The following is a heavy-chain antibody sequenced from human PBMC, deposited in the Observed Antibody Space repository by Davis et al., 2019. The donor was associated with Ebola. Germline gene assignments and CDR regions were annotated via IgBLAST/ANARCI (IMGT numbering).Heavy chain of an antibody. CDR2: ISGSGGST. Sequence: GESLKISCAASGFTFSSYAMSWVRQAPGKGLKWVSAISGSGGSTYYADSVKGRFTISRDNSKNTLYLQMNSLRAEDTAVYYCAGNYDILTGTPFDYWGQGTLVTVSS. V-gene: IGHV3-23*01. CDR3: AGNYDILTGTPFDY. J-gene: IGHJ4*02. CDR1: GFTFSSYA. D-gene: IGHD3-9*01.